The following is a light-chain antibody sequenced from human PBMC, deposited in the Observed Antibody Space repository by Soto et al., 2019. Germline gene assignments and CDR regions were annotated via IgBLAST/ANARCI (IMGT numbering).Light chain of an antibody. CDR1: QNIHIW. Sequence: DIQMTQSPSTLSASVGDRVTITCRASQNIHIWLAWYQQKPGMAPNLLICKTCSLQSGVPSRFSGSGTGTESTLTITSMLPDGFARSYCQQYNNFPLTFGQGTELEI. CDR2: KTC. CDR3: QQYNNFPLT. V-gene: IGKV1-5*03. J-gene: IGKJ2*01.